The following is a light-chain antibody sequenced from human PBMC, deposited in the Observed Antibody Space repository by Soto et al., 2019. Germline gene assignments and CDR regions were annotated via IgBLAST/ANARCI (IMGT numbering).Light chain of an antibody. CDR2: DAA. CDR3: QQYNNWPLT. Sequence: TQSPATLSVSPGERATLSCSAAQSSSGNLACYHQQPRQAPTLLIYDAATRSHDAPPWFAGSGAWTAFTLPTSSLQPDDFAVYYCQQYNNWPLTFGQGTRLEIK. J-gene: IGKJ5*01. V-gene: IGKV3-15*01. CDR1: QSSSGN.